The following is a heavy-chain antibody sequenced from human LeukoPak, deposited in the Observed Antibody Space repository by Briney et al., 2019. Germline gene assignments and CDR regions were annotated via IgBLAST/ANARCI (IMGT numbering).Heavy chain of an antibody. CDR1: GDSISSYY. Sequence: SETLSLTCTVSGDSISSYYWSWIRQPSGKGLEWIGYIYHSGSTNYNPSLKSRVTISADTSKDQFSLKLASVTAADTAVYYCATGYSSTWYYFDYWGQGTLVTVSS. J-gene: IGHJ4*02. CDR3: ATGYSSTWYYFDY. V-gene: IGHV4-59*01. D-gene: IGHD6-13*01. CDR2: IYHSGST.